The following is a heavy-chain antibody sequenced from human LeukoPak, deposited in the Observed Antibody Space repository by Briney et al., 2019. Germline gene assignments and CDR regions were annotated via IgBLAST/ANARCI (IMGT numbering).Heavy chain of an antibody. J-gene: IGHJ6*02. CDR3: ARYCSSTSCSPQDYGMDV. Sequence: ASVKVSCKASGYTFTSYYMNWVRQAPGRGLEWMGIINPSGGSTSYAQKFQGRVTMTRDTSTSTVYMELSSLRSEDTAVYYCARYCSSTSCSPQDYGMDVWGQGTTVTVSS. CDR2: INPSGGST. D-gene: IGHD2-2*01. V-gene: IGHV1-46*01. CDR1: GYTFTSYY.